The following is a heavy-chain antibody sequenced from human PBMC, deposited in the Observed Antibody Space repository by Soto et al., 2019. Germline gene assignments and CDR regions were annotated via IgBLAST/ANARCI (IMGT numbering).Heavy chain of an antibody. CDR1: GFTFSSYA. Sequence: EVQLLESGGGLVQPGGSLRLSCAASGFTFSSYAMSWVRQAPGKGLEWVSAISGSGGSTYYADSVKGRFTISRDNSKNTLYLQMNSLRAEDTAVYYCAKARGMGFLYYYYGMDVWGQGTTVTVSS. D-gene: IGHD3-3*01. J-gene: IGHJ6*02. CDR2: ISGSGGST. V-gene: IGHV3-23*01. CDR3: AKARGMGFLYYYYGMDV.